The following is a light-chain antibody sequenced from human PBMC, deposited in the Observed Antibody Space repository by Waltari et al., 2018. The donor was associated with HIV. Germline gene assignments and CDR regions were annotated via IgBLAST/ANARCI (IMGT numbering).Light chain of an antibody. Sequence: SSELTQDPAVSVALGQTVKITCQGDNIRTYYARWYQQKPGQAPVLVSYGKNRRPSEIPDRFSSSASRNTASLIITGAQAEDEAEYYCKTRDRSGNLYVFGTGTTVTVL. J-gene: IGLJ1*01. V-gene: IGLV3-19*01. CDR2: GKN. CDR1: NIRTYY. CDR3: KTRDRSGNLYV.